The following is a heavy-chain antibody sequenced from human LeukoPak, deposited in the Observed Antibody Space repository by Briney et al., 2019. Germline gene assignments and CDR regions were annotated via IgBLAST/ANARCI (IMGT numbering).Heavy chain of an antibody. Sequence: GGSLRLSCAASGFTFSSYALGWVRQTPGKGLQWVSSISGSGEATYYADFVKGRFTISRDPITNTLHLHMNSLSAEDTALYHCANLADSTGNYHFDYWGQGSLVIVSS. CDR1: GFTFSSYA. CDR2: ISGSGEAT. D-gene: IGHD3-9*01. V-gene: IGHV3-23*01. J-gene: IGHJ4*02. CDR3: ANLADSTGNYHFDY.